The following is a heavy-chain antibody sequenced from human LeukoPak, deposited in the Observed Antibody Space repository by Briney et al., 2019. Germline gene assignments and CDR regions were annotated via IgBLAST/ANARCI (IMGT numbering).Heavy chain of an antibody. CDR1: GGSVSDSSYY. Sequence: SETLSLTCTVSGGSVSDSSYYWGWIRQPPGKGLEWIGTIYYSGSTYYSLSLKSRVTISEDTSKNQFSLKMRSVTAADTAVYYCARSTLADAFDIWGQGTVVTVSS. CDR3: ARSTLADAFDI. V-gene: IGHV4-39*01. D-gene: IGHD1-1*01. J-gene: IGHJ3*02. CDR2: IYYSGST.